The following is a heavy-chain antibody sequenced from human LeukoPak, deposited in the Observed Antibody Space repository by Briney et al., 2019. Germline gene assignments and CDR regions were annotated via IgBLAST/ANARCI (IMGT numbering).Heavy chain of an antibody. J-gene: IGHJ3*02. CDR2: IYYSGST. CDR3: ARSHCGGDCSVAFDI. Sequence: SETLSLTCTVSGGSISSYYWSWIRQPPGKGLEWIGYIYYSGSTNYNPSLKSRVTISVDTSKNQFSLKLSSVTAADTAVYYCARSHCGGDCSVAFDIWGQGTMVTVSS. V-gene: IGHV4-59*08. CDR1: GGSISSYY. D-gene: IGHD2-21*02.